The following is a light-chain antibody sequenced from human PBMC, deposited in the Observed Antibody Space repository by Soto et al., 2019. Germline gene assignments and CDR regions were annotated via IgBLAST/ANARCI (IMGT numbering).Light chain of an antibody. J-gene: IGLJ3*02. CDR3: SSYTTISTLEV. CDR2: EVS. V-gene: IGLV2-14*01. Sequence: QSALTQPASVSGSPGQSITISCTGTSSDVGGYNYVSWYQQHPGKAPKLMIYEVSNRPSGVSNRFSGSKSGNTASLTISGLQAEDEADYYCSSYTTISTLEVFGGGTNVTVL. CDR1: SSDVGGYNY.